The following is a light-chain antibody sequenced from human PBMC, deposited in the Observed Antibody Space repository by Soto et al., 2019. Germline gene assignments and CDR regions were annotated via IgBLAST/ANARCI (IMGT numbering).Light chain of an antibody. V-gene: IGLV2-14*03. Sequence: QSALAQPASVSGSPGQPITISCTGTSSDVGGYNYVSWFQHHPGRAPKLMIYDVSNRPSRVSNRFSGSKSGNTASLTISGLQAEDEADYYCSSYTSSSTLYVVFGGGTKVTVL. CDR1: SSDVGGYNY. J-gene: IGLJ2*01. CDR2: DVS. CDR3: SSYTSSSTLYVV.